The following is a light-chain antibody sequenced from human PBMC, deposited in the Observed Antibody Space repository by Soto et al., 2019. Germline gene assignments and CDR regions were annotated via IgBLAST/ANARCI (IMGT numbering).Light chain of an antibody. CDR3: SSYTSSNTLV. CDR2: DVS. CDR1: SSDVGGYDH. J-gene: IGLJ2*01. V-gene: IGLV2-14*01. Sequence: QSALTQPASVSGSPGQSITISCTGTSSDVGGYDHVSWYKQHPGRAPKLMIYDVSNRPSGVSNRFSGSKSGNTASLTISGLQAEDEADYYCSSYTSSNTLVFGGGTQLTVL.